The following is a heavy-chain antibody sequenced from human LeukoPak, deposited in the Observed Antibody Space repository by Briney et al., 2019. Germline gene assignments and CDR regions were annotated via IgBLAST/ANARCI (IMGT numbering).Heavy chain of an antibody. CDR1: GFTFSTHA. CDR2: IDSSGDYT. Sequence: GVSLRLSCAASGFTFSTHAMTWVRQAPGKGLEWVSSIDSSGDYTFYADSVKGRFTISRDNSKDTLYLQLSGLRAEDTAIYYCGKEFSSGWFFWGQGTLVSVTS. V-gene: IGHV3-23*01. J-gene: IGHJ4*02. CDR3: GKEFSSGWFF. D-gene: IGHD6-19*01.